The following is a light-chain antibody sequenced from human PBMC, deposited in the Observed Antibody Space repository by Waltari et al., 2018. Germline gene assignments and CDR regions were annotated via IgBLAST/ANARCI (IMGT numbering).Light chain of an antibody. J-gene: IGKJ1*01. CDR2: GAS. CDR1: QIVISDS. CDR3: QQYSGSPRT. Sequence: ETALTQSPSTLSLSPGDGAALSCRASQIVISDSLAWYQHKPGQPPRLLIYGASNRATGIPDRFRGSGSGTDFTLTISSLEPEDFAIYYCQQYSGSPRTFGQGTKVEIK. V-gene: IGKV3-20*01.